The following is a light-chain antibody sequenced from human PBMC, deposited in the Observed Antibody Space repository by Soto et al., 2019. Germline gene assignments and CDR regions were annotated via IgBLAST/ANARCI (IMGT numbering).Light chain of an antibody. V-gene: IGLV1-44*01. J-gene: IGLJ1*01. CDR1: SSNIGSST. Sequence: QSALTQPXSASGTPGQRVTISCSGRSSNIGSSTVHWFQQLPGTAPKLLIHRSDQRPSGVPDRFSGSKSGTSASLAISGLQSEDEADYYCAAWDEALNGHVFGTGTKVTVL. CDR3: AAWDEALNGHV. CDR2: RSD.